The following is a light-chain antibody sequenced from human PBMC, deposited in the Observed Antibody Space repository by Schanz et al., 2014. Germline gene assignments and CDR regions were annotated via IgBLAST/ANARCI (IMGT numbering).Light chain of an antibody. CDR2: EGS. CDR3: SSYTTSRTLL. J-gene: IGLJ2*01. Sequence: QSALTQPASVSGSPGQSVTISCTGTSSDVGSYNRVSWYQQPPGTAPKLMIYEGSKRPSGVSNRFSGSKSVNTASLTISGLQAEDEADYYCSSYTTSRTLLFGGGTKLTVL. V-gene: IGLV2-14*02. CDR1: SSDVGSYNR.